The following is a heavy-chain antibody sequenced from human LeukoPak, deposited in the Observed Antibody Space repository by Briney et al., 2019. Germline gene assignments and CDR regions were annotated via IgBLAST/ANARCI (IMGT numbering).Heavy chain of an antibody. CDR1: GFTFSSYE. CDR2: ISSSGSTI. Sequence: GGSLRLSCAASGFTFSSYEMNWVRQAPGKGLEWVSYISSSGSTIYYADSVKGRFTISRDNSKNTLYLQMNSLAAEDTAIYYCAKATGTLGNWGQGTLVTVSS. V-gene: IGHV3-48*03. CDR3: AKATGTLGN. J-gene: IGHJ4*02. D-gene: IGHD1-1*01.